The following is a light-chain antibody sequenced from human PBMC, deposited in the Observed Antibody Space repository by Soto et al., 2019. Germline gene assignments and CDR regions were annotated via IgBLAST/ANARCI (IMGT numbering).Light chain of an antibody. J-gene: IGLJ2*01. CDR2: EVS. CDR3: CSYAGSSTWV. Sequence: QSALTQPASVSGSPGQSITISCTGTSSDVGSYNLVSWYQQHPGKAPKIMIYEVSKRPSGVANRFSGSKSGNTASLTISWLQAEDEADYYCCSYAGSSTWVFGGGTQLTVL. V-gene: IGLV2-23*02. CDR1: SSDVGSYNL.